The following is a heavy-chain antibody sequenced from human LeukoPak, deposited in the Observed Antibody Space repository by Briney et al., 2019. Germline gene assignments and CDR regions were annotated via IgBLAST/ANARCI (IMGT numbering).Heavy chain of an antibody. J-gene: IGHJ6*02. Sequence: GSLKLFCSASGITFSNYNMNWVRQAPGRGLEWVSSISSSSSYMYYADSVEGRFTISRDNSENRLYLQINSLRAEDTAVYYCTRGHGGMDVWGQGTTVTVSS. V-gene: IGHV3-21*01. CDR3: TRGHGGMDV. CDR1: GITFSNYN. CDR2: ISSSSSYM.